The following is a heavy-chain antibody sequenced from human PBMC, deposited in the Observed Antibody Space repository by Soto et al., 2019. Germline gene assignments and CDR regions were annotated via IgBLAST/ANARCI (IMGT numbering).Heavy chain of an antibody. CDR1: GFTVSNNY. CDR3: GPQRGGGGY. Sequence: EVQLVESGGGLIQPGGSLRLSCAVSGFTVSNNYMSWVRQAPGKGLEGVSVIYSGGYTAYGDSVKGRFTISRDNSKNTLIVQRNTLRAAAAAVYFWGPQRGGGGYWGQGTLVTVSS. CDR2: IYSGGYT. J-gene: IGHJ4*02. D-gene: IGHD6-25*01. V-gene: IGHV3-53*01.